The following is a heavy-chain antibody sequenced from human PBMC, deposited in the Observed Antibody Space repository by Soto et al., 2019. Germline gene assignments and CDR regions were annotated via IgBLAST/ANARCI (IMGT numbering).Heavy chain of an antibody. V-gene: IGHV1-18*01. J-gene: IGHJ6*02. CDR3: ARGEVYGLDV. CDR2: ISPYNGNR. CDR1: GYTFINYG. Sequence: ASVKVSCKASGYTFINYGINWVRQAPGQGLEWMGWISPYNGNRNYAQNLQGRVTMTTDTSTTTAYMEVRSLISNDTAVYYCARGEVYGLDVWGQGTTVTASS.